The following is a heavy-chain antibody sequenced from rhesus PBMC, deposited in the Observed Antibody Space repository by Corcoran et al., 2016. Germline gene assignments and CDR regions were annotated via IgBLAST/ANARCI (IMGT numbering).Heavy chain of an antibody. J-gene: IGHJ4*01. CDR1: GFTFSDYY. V-gene: IGHV3S25*01. CDR2: ISNRNHNT. CDR3: AKDSRVAAAGTGGGFDY. D-gene: IGHD6-25*01. Sequence: EVQLVESGGGLAKPGGSLRLSCAASGFTFSDYYMDWVRQAPGKGLEWVSYISNRNHNTYYADSVKGRFTIYRDNTKNTLSLEMKSLRAEDTAVYYCAKDSRVAAAGTGGGFDYWGQGVLVTVSS.